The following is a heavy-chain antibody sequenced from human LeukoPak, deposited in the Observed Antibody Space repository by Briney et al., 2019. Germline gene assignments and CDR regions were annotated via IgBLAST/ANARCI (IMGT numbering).Heavy chain of an antibody. Sequence: PGGSLRLSCAASGFTFSSYAMSWVRQAPGKGLEWVSAISGSGGYTYYADSVKGRFTISRDNSKNTLYLQMNSLRAEDTAVYYCAKGRYYDSSGYYPGEDYWGQGTLVTVSS. D-gene: IGHD3-22*01. CDR1: GFTFSSYA. J-gene: IGHJ4*02. CDR2: ISGSGGYT. CDR3: AKGRYYDSSGYYPGEDY. V-gene: IGHV3-23*01.